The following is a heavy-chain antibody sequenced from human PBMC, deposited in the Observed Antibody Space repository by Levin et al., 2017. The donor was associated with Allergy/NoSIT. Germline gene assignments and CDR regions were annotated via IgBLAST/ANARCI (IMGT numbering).Heavy chain of an antibody. D-gene: IGHD6-19*01. Sequence: GASVKVSCKASGYTFTSYGISWVRQAPGQGLEWMGWISAYNGNTNYAQKLQGRVTMTTDTSTSTAYMELRSLRSDDTAVYYCARHGYSSGWFGGTTVLDWFDPWGQGTLVTVSS. V-gene: IGHV1-18*01. CDR3: ARHGYSSGWFGGTTVLDWFDP. CDR1: GYTFTSYG. CDR2: ISAYNGNT. J-gene: IGHJ5*02.